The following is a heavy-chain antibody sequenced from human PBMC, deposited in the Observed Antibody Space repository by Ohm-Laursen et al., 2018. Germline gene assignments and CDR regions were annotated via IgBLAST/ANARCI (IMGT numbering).Heavy chain of an antibody. CDR1: GGSFSGYY. V-gene: IGHV4-34*01. CDR3: ARVLARYYDSSGYGY. J-gene: IGHJ4*02. CDR2: INHSGST. D-gene: IGHD3-22*01. Sequence: WQTLSLTCAVYGGSFSGYYWSWIRQPPGKGLEWIGEINHSGSTNYNPSLKSRVTILVDTSKNQFSLKLSSVTVADTAVYYCARVLARYYDSSGYGYWGQGTLVTVSS.